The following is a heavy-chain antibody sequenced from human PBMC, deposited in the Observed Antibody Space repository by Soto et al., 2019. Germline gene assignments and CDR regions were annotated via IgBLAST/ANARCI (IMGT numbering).Heavy chain of an antibody. CDR1: GGSITSSSYY. CDR3: ARGSHLAITMVRGVREARFEY. V-gene: IGHV4-39*07. CDR2: INHSGST. D-gene: IGHD3-10*01. J-gene: IGHJ4*02. Sequence: PSETLSLTCTVSGGSITSSSYYWGWIRQPPGKGLEWIGEINHSGSTNYNPSLKSRVTISVDTSKNQFSLKLSSVTAADTAVYYCARGSHLAITMVRGVREARFEYWGQGTLVTVSS.